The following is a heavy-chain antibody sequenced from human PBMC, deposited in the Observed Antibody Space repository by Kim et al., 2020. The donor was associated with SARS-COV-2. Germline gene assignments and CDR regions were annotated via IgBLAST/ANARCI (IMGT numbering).Heavy chain of an antibody. CDR3: ARGRRITIFGVVIGQGDWFDP. CDR1: GGSISSSNW. D-gene: IGHD3-3*01. J-gene: IGHJ5*02. Sequence: SETLSLTCAVSGGSISSSNWWSWVRQPPGKGLEWIGEIYHSGSTNYNPSLKSRVTISVDKSKNQFSLKLSSVTAADTAVYYCARGRRITIFGVVIGQGDWFDPWGQGTLVTVSS. V-gene: IGHV4-4*02. CDR2: IYHSGST.